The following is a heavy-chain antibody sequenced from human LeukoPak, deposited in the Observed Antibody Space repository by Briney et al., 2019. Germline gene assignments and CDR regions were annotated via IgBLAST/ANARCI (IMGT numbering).Heavy chain of an antibody. V-gene: IGHV3-48*03. CDR3: VPLRDYGDNDDAFGI. Sequence: GGSLRLSCTASGFVFSTYEMNWVRQAPGKGLEWVSYISSGSGTTVYYADSVKGRFIISRDNTRNSLYLQMNSLRAEDTAVYYCVPLRDYGDNDDAFGIWGQGTVVTVSS. CDR1: GFVFSTYE. J-gene: IGHJ3*02. D-gene: IGHD4-23*01. CDR2: ISSGSGTTV.